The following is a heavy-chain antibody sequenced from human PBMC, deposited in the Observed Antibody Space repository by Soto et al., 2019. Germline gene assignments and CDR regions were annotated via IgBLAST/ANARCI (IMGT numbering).Heavy chain of an antibody. J-gene: IGHJ4*02. V-gene: IGHV3-23*01. CDR1: GFTFSSYA. D-gene: IGHD3-22*01. CDR2: ISGSGGST. CDR3: AKSPFNSYYYDSSGYYDY. Sequence: PGGSLRLSCAASGFTFSSYAISWVRQAPWKGLEWVSAISGSGGSTYYADSVKGRFTISRDNSKKTLYLQMNSLRAEDTAVYYCAKSPFNSYYYDSSGYYDYWGQGTLVTVSS.